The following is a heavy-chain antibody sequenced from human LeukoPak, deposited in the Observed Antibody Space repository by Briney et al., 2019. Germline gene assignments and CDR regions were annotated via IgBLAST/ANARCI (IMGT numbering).Heavy chain of an antibody. J-gene: IGHJ5*02. D-gene: IGHD2-15*01. CDR3: AREHGVAATTEGWFDP. CDR1: GGSISSSSYY. CDR2: IYYSGST. V-gene: IGHV4-39*01. Sequence: SETLSLTCTVSGGSISSSSYYWGWIRQPPGKGLEWIGSIYYSGSTYYNPSLKSRVTISVDTSKNQFSLKLSSVTAADTAVYYCAREHGVAATTEGWFDPWGQGTLVTVSS.